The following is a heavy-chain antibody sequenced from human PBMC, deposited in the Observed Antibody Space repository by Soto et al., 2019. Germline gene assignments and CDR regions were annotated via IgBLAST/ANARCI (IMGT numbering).Heavy chain of an antibody. D-gene: IGHD1-26*01. CDR1: GYSFLSYW. J-gene: IGHJ3*02. CDR2: IYPGDSDT. Sequence: PGXSRQISGKGSGYSFLSYWIGWVRQMPVKGLEWMGIIYPGDSDTRYSPSFQGQVTISADKSISTAYLQWSSLKASDTAMYYCARPTRIVGAWVIWGQGTMVTVSS. CDR3: ARPTRIVGAWVI. V-gene: IGHV5-51*01.